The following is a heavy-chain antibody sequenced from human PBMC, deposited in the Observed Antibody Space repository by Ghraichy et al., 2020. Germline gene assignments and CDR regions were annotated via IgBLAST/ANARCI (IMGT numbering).Heavy chain of an antibody. J-gene: IGHJ4*02. CDR3: ASGFKWGYFDY. CDR2: IIPIFGTA. Sequence: SVKVSCKASGGTFSNYAISWVRQAPGQGLEWMGGIIPIFGTANYAQKFQGRVTITADKSTSTAYMELSSLRSEDTAVYYCASGFKWGYFDYWGQGTLVTVSS. D-gene: IGHD2-8*01. CDR1: GGTFSNYA. V-gene: IGHV1-69*06.